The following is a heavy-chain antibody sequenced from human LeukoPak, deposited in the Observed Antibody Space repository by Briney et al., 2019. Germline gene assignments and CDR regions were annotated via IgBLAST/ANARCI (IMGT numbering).Heavy chain of an antibody. D-gene: IGHD2-15*01. CDR3: ARDLGYCSGGSCYGGRNWFDP. Sequence: PSETLSLTCTVSGGSISSSFYYWGWIRQPPGKGLEWIGYIYYSGSTYYNPSLKSRVTISVDTSKNQFSLKLSSVTAADTAVYYCARDLGYCSGGSCYGGRNWFDPWGQGTLVTVSS. J-gene: IGHJ5*02. CDR1: GGSISSSFYY. V-gene: IGHV4-31*03. CDR2: IYYSGST.